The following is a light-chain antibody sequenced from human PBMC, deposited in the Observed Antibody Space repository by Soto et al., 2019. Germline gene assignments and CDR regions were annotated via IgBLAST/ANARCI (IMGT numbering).Light chain of an antibody. J-gene: IGKJ4*01. CDR2: IAS. V-gene: IGKV1-12*01. CDR1: QDISNW. CDR3: QQSKTFPLT. Sequence: DIQMTQSPSSVSASVGDRVTITCRASQDISNWLTWYQHKPGKAPKVLIYIASRLQSGVPSRFSGRASGTDFSLTLSNLQPEDFATYFCQQSKTFPLTFGGGTKVEIK.